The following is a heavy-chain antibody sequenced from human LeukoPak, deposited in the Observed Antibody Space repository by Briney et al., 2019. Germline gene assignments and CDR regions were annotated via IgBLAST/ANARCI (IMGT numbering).Heavy chain of an antibody. V-gene: IGHV3-48*02. CDR2: ISSSSSTI. CDR1: GFTFSSYS. J-gene: IGHJ6*02. D-gene: IGHD4-23*01. Sequence: ESGGSLRLSCAASGFTFSSYSMNWVRQAPGKGLEWVSYISSSSSTIYYADSVKGRFTISRDNAKNSLYLQMNSLRDEDTAVYYCARVQPPPTVVTPRYYYYGMDVWGQGTLVTVSS. CDR3: ARVQPPPTVVTPRYYYYGMDV.